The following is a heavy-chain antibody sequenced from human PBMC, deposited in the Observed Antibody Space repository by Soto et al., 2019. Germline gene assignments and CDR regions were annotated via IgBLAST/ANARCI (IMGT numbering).Heavy chain of an antibody. D-gene: IGHD3-9*01. CDR1: GFTFSSYA. Sequence: LRLSSAPSGFTFSSYAMTWVRQASGKGLEWVSTINAGGDATYYADSLKGRFTISTDNSKNTLFLQMNNLRVDDTAVYYCAKDADILPADLDFWGLGTLVTVSS. CDR2: INAGGDAT. CDR3: AKDADILPADLDF. J-gene: IGHJ4*02. V-gene: IGHV3-23*01.